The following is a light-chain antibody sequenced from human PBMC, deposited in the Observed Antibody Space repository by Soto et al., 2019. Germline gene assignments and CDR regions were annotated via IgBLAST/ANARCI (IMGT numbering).Light chain of an antibody. Sequence: RATLSCRASQRVSGYLAWDHQKPGQAPRLLTYDASHRATGIPARFSGSGSGTDFPLTIIIFEEEDFARYSGPLSAFPLSPFAHGTMVDI. CDR1: QRVSGY. J-gene: IGKJ3*01. CDR3: PLSAFPLSP. CDR2: DAS. V-gene: IGKV3-11*01.